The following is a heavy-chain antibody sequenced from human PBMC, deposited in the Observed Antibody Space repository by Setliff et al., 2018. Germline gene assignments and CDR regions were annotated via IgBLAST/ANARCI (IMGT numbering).Heavy chain of an antibody. D-gene: IGHD3-22*01. V-gene: IGHV3-23*01. J-gene: IGHJ3*02. CDR1: GSTFSSYA. CDR3: VKDLKNDYDSSGYPDAFDI. CDR2: SSASGNSK. Sequence: GGSLRLSCAASGSTFSSYAMSWVRQAPGKGLEWVSSSSASGNSKYYADSVKGRFIISRDNSKNTLELQMKSLRAEDTAVYYCVKDLKNDYDSSGYPDAFDIWGQGTMVTVSS.